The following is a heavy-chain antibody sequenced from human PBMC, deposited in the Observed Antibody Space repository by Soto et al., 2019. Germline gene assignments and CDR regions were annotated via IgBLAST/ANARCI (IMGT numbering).Heavy chain of an antibody. V-gene: IGHV3-21*01. CDR1: GFTFSSYS. J-gene: IGHJ6*02. CDR2: ISSSSSYI. D-gene: IGHD3-10*01. CDR3: ARDYYGSGSYYVDYYGMDV. Sequence: GGALRLSCAASGFTFSSYSMNWVRQAPGKGLEGVSSISSSSSYIYYADSVKGRFTISRDNAKNSPYLQMNSLRAEDTAVYYCARDYYGSGSYYVDYYGMDVWGQGTTVTVSS.